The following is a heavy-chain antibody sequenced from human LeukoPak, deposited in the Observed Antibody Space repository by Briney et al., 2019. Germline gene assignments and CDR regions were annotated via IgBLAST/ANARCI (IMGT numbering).Heavy chain of an antibody. CDR3: ARVGAYYDSSGYYLGEDY. CDR1: GGSISSYY. J-gene: IGHJ4*02. D-gene: IGHD3-22*01. CDR2: IYYSGST. Sequence: SETLSLTCTVSGGSISSYYWSWIRQPPGKGLEWIGYIYYSGSTNYNPSLKSRVTISVDRSKNQFSLKLSSVTAADTAVYYCARVGAYYDSSGYYLGEDYWGQGTLVTVSS. V-gene: IGHV4-59*01.